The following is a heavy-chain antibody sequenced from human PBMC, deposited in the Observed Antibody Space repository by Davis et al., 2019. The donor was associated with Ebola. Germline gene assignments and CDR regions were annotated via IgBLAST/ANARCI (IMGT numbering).Heavy chain of an antibody. CDR2: ISGGGGST. Sequence: GGSLRLSCAASGFTFSSYAMSRVRQAQGKGLEWVAAISGGGGSTYYADSVKGRFTISRDNSENTLYLQMNSLRAEDTAVYYCAKEVFMVAAILYYFDYWGQGTLVTVSS. CDR1: GFTFSSYA. CDR3: AKEVFMVAAILYYFDY. D-gene: IGHD2-15*01. V-gene: IGHV3-23*01. J-gene: IGHJ4*02.